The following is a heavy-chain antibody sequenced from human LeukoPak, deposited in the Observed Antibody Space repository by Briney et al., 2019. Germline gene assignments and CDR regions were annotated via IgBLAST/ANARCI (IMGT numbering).Heavy chain of an antibody. J-gene: IGHJ4*02. CDR1: GGSISSYY. Sequence: SETLSLTCTVSGGSISSYYWSWIRRPPGKGLEWIGYIYYSGSTNYNPSLKSRVTISVDTSKNQFSLKLSSVTAADTAVYYCARGKGAVPLPFDYWGQGTLVTVSS. CDR3: ARGKGAVPLPFDY. CDR2: IYYSGST. D-gene: IGHD6-19*01. V-gene: IGHV4-59*01.